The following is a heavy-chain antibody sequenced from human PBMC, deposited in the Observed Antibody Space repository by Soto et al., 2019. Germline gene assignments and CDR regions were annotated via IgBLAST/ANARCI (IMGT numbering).Heavy chain of an antibody. Sequence: QVQLVQSGAEVKKPGASVKVSCKASGYTFTSYGISWVRQAPVHVLEWMGWISAYNGNTNYAQKLQGRGTMTTDTSTRTAYMELRSLRSDDTAVYYCARGTYYDFWRGYYSFDCWGQGTLVTGSS. D-gene: IGHD3-3*01. CDR1: GYTFTSYG. J-gene: IGHJ4*02. CDR3: ARGTYYDFWRGYYSFDC. CDR2: ISAYNGNT. V-gene: IGHV1-18*01.